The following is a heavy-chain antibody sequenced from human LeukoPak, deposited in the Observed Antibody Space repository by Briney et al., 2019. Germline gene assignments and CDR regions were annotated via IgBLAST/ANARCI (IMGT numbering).Heavy chain of an antibody. D-gene: IGHD3-22*01. J-gene: IGHJ4*02. CDR3: ARSYYYDSSGYYLDY. CDR1: GESFSGYY. Sequence: SETLSLTCAVYGESFSGYYWSWIRQPPGKGLEWIGEINHSGSTDYNPSLKSRVTISVDTSKNQFSLKLSSVTAADTAVYYCARSYYYDSSGYYLDYWGQGTLVTVSS. CDR2: INHSGST. V-gene: IGHV4-34*01.